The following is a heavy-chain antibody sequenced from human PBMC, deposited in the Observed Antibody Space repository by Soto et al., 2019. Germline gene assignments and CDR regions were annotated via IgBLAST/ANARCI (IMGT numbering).Heavy chain of an antibody. J-gene: IGHJ4*02. CDR1: GGTFSSYA. Sequence: ASVKVSCKASGGTFSSYAISWVRQAPGQGLEWMGGIIPIFGTANYAQKFQGRVTITADESTSTAYMELSSLRSEDTAVYYYASLGGHLGSPTQNYFDYWGQGTLVTVSS. V-gene: IGHV1-69*13. D-gene: IGHD3-10*01. CDR3: ASLGGHLGSPTQNYFDY. CDR2: IIPIFGTA.